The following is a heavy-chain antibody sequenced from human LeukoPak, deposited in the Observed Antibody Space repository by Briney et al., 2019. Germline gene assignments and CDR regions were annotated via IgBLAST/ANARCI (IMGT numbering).Heavy chain of an antibody. CDR3: ARATYYHGSGPFPWFDP. Sequence: SQTLSLTCTVSGGSISSTDNSWTWIRQPPGKGLEWIGDIYNSGTTKYNPSLRSRVTISPDTSKTQLSLELRSGTAADTGVYYCARATYYHGSGPFPWFDPWGQGTPVTVSS. D-gene: IGHD3-10*01. J-gene: IGHJ5*02. CDR1: GGSISSTDNS. CDR2: IYNSGTT. V-gene: IGHV4-30-4*01.